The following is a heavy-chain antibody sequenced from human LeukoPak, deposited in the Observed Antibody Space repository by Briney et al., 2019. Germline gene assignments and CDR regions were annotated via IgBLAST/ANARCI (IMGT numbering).Heavy chain of an antibody. Sequence: PSETLSLTCAASGGSISSGGYSWSWIRQPPGKGLEWIGYIYHSGSTYYNPSLKSRVTISVDRSKNQFSLKLSSVTAADTAVYYCARGYCSGGSCYFAPYYYGMDVWGKGTTVTVSS. D-gene: IGHD2-15*01. V-gene: IGHV4-30-2*01. CDR2: IYHSGST. J-gene: IGHJ6*04. CDR1: GGSISSGGYS. CDR3: ARGYCSGGSCYFAPYYYGMDV.